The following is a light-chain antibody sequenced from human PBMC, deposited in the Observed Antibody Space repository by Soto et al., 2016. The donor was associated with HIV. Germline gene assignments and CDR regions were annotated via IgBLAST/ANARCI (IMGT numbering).Light chain of an antibody. J-gene: IGKJ2*01. CDR3: QQYYTYPPT. V-gene: IGKV1-5*03. CDR2: KAS. Sequence: DIQMTQSPSTLSASVGDRVTITCRASQSINSWLAWYQQKAGKAPKLLIYKASSLESGVPSRFSGSGSGTEFTLTIGCLQSEDFAAYYCQQYYTYPPTFGQGTKLEIK. CDR1: QSINSW.